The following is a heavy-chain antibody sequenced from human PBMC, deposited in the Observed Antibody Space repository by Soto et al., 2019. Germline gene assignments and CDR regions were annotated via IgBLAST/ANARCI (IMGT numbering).Heavy chain of an antibody. V-gene: IGHV5-10-1*01. CDR3: ARLPGIAVAGTFGFYFYGMDV. D-gene: IGHD6-19*01. J-gene: IGHJ6*02. CDR1: GYSFTSYW. CDR2: IDPSDSYT. Sequence: PCESLKISCKGSGYSFTSYWISWVRQMTGQGREWMGRIDPSDSYTNYSPCFQGHVTISADKSISTAYLQWSSLKASDTAMYYCARLPGIAVAGTFGFYFYGMDVWGQGTRVRVSS.